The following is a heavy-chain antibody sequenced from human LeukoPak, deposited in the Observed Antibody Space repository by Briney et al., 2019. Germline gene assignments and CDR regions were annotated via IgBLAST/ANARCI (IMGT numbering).Heavy chain of an antibody. V-gene: IGHV3-21*01. CDR3: AREDCSSTSCYDPSVSDY. Sequence: PGGSLRLSCAASGFTFSSYSMNWVRQAPGKGLEWVSYISSSSSYIYYADSVKGRFTISRDNAKNSLYLQMNSLRAEDTAVYYCAREDCSSTSCYDPSVSDYWGQGTLVTVSS. J-gene: IGHJ4*02. CDR1: GFTFSSYS. CDR2: ISSSSSYI. D-gene: IGHD2-2*01.